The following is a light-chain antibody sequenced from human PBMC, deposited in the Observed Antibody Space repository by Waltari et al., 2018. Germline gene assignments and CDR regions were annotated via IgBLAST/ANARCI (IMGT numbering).Light chain of an antibody. CDR2: GAA. CDR1: QSISTH. J-gene: IGKJ2*01. V-gene: IGKV3-15*01. CDR3: QQYDKWLRYS. Sequence: IVMTQSPATLSVSPGERATLSCRASQSISTHLGWCQEKPGQAPRLLIDGAATRATGVAARFSGSGSGTYFTLVISSRRSEEFAVYYCQQYDKWLRYSFGQGTKLEIK.